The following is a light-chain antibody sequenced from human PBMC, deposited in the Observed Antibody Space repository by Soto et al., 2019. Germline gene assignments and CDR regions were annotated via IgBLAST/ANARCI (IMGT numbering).Light chain of an antibody. V-gene: IGKV3-11*01. Sequence: IVLTQSQAILSLSPGERASVSCRASQSVSAYLVWNQQKPGQAPRRLLYDASNRATGIPARFSGSGAGTDFTLTISSREPEDVSVYNCQYRSNWFPGTFSQRTLLAVK. J-gene: IGKJ5*01. CDR2: DAS. CDR3: QYRSNWFPGT. CDR1: QSVSAY.